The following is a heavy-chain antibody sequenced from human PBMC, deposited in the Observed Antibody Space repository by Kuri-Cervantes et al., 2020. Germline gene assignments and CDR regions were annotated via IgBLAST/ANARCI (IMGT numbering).Heavy chain of an antibody. V-gene: IGHV1/OR15-3*02. CDR3: ARGGSRGSYFIIRQRNWFDP. J-gene: IGHJ5*02. CDR1: GYTFTDYY. D-gene: IGHD1-26*01. CDR2: ITPFNGNT. Sequence: ASVKVSCKASGYTFTDYYMHWVRQAPGQGLEWMGWITPFNGNTNYAQNLQGRVTITRDTSASTAYMELSSLRSEDTAVYYCARGGSRGSYFIIRQRNWFDPWGQGTLVTVSS.